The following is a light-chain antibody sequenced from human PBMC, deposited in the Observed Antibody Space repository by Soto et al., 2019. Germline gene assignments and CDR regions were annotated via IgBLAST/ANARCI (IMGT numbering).Light chain of an antibody. CDR1: SSDVGGYNY. J-gene: IGLJ1*01. CDR2: DVS. V-gene: IGLV2-14*01. CDR3: SSYTTGSTL. Sequence: QSALTQPASVSGSPGQSITISCTGTSSDVGGYNYVSWYQQHPGKAPQLMIYDVSNRPSGVSNRFSGSKSGNTASLTISGLQAEDEADYYCSSYTTGSTLFGTGTKLTVL.